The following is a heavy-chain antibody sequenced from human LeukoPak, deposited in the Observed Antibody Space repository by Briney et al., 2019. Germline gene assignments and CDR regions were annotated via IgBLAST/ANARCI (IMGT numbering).Heavy chain of an antibody. V-gene: IGHV1-24*01. CDR3: ATVAPMDAFDI. Sequence: ASVTVSCKVSGYTLTELSMHWVRQAPGEGLEWMGGFDPEDGETIYAQKFQGRVTMTEDTSTDTAYMELSSLRSEDTAVYYCATVAPMDAFDIWGQGTMVTVSS. CDR2: FDPEDGET. J-gene: IGHJ3*02. CDR1: GYTLTELS.